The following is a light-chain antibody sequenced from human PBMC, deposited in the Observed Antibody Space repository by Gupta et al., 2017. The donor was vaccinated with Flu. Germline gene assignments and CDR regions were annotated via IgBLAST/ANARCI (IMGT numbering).Light chain of an antibody. J-gene: IGKJ1*01. Sequence: PSSLSASVGDRVAITCRASQVIRNDLGWYQQKPGKAPKLLIYGASTLQSGVPSRFSGSGSDTDFTLTISSLQPEDFATYYCLQYYNYPWTFGQGTKVEI. CDR3: LQYYNYPWT. CDR1: QVIRND. V-gene: IGKV1-6*01. CDR2: GAS.